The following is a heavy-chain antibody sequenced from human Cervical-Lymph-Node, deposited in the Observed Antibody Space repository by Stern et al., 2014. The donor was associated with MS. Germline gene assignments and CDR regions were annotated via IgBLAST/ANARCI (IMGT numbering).Heavy chain of an antibody. CDR3: ARGGRGVGLEY. CDR2: VSYDGTQR. CDR1: GFSFRTYA. V-gene: IGHV3-30-3*01. J-gene: IGHJ4*02. Sequence: VQLVESGGGVVQPGRSLSLSCGASGFSFRTYAMHWVRQAPGKGLEWVAFVSYDGTQRNSTDSVKARFTISRDNSKNTLYLHMHSLRDEDTAVYFCARGGRGVGLEYWGQGALVTVSS. D-gene: IGHD3-10*01.